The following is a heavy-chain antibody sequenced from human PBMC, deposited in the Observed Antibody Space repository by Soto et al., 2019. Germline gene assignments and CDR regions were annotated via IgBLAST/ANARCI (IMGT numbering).Heavy chain of an antibody. CDR1: GFTFSSYG. Sequence: QVQLVESGGGVVQPGRSLRLSCAASGFTFSSYGMHWVRQAPGKGLEWGAVISYDGSKKYYADSVTGRFTISRDHSKNTMYLQMNSLRGEDTAVYYGSKDPGSAVAGIGDYWGQGTLVTVSS. CDR2: ISYDGSKK. V-gene: IGHV3-30*18. CDR3: SKDPGSAVAGIGDY. J-gene: IGHJ4*02. D-gene: IGHD6-19*01.